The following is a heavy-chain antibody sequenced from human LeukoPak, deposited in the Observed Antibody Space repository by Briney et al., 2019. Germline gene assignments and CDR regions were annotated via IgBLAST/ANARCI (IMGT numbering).Heavy chain of an antibody. D-gene: IGHD5-12*01. Sequence: GGSLRLSCAASGFTFSSYAMSWVRQAPGKGLEWVSAISGSGGSTYYADSVKGRFTISRDNSKNTLYLQMNSLRAEYTAVYYCAKVPRGYSGYDYRGHHDHWGQGTLVTVSS. J-gene: IGHJ4*02. CDR1: GFTFSSYA. V-gene: IGHV3-23*01. CDR2: ISGSGGST. CDR3: AKVPRGYSGYDYRGHHDH.